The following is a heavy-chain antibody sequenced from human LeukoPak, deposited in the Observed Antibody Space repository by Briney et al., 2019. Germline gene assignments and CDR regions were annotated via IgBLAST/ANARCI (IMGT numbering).Heavy chain of an antibody. D-gene: IGHD3-10*01. Sequence: PGGSLRLSCAACGFTFSSYSMNWVRQAPGKGLEWVSSISSSSSYIYYADSVKGRFTISRDNAKNSLYLQMNSLRAEDTAVYYCARAFRGVIIPPDYWGQGTLVTVSS. CDR3: ARAFRGVIIPPDY. V-gene: IGHV3-21*01. CDR1: GFTFSSYS. CDR2: ISSSSSYI. J-gene: IGHJ4*02.